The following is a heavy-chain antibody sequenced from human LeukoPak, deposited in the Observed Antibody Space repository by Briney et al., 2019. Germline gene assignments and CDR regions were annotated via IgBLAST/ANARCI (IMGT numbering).Heavy chain of an antibody. CDR3: ARDTYGSDC. Sequence: PGGSLRLSCAASGFIFSNYAMHWVRQAPGKGLEWLIFISYDGSNKYYADSVKGRFTISRDNSKNTLYLQMNSLRAEDTAVYYCARDTYGSDCWGQGTLVTVSS. V-gene: IGHV3-30*04. CDR1: GFIFSNYA. D-gene: IGHD3-10*01. CDR2: ISYDGSNK. J-gene: IGHJ4*02.